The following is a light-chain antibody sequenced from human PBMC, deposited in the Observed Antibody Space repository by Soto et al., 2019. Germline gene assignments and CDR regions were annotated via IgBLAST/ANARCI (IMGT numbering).Light chain of an antibody. V-gene: IGLV1-51*01. CDR1: SSNIGGNS. CDR2: DDN. Sequence: QSVLTQPPSVSAAPGQKVTISCSGSSSNIGGNSVSLYQQLPGTAPKLLIYDDNKRPSGIPDRFSGSKSGASATLGITGFQTGDEADYYCGSWDSSLSAYVFGTGTKVTV. J-gene: IGLJ1*01. CDR3: GSWDSSLSAYV.